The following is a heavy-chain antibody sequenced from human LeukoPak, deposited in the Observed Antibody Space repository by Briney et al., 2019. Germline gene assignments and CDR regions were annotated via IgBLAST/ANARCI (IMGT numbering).Heavy chain of an antibody. CDR1: RFTFNSYD. D-gene: IGHD5-18*01. CDR2: ISRSSSYI. CDR3: ARDLLHTATLDY. V-gene: IGHV3-21*01. J-gene: IGHJ4*02. Sequence: GGSLRLSCAASRFTFNSYDMNWVRQAPGKGLGWVSCISRSSSYIYYADSVKGRFTISRDNAKNSLYLQMNSLRAEDTAFYYCARDLLHTATLDYWGQGTLVTVSS.